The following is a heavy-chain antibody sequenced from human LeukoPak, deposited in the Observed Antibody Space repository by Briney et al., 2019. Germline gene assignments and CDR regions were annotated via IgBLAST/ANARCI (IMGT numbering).Heavy chain of an antibody. J-gene: IGHJ4*02. V-gene: IGHV4-39*07. Sequence: SETLSLTCTVSGGSISSSSNYWSWIRQPPGKGLEWIGEINHSGSTNYNSSLKSRVTISVDTSKNQFSLKLSSVTAADTAVYYCARGSKRLSTMVRGVLYYFDYWGQGTLVTVSS. CDR1: GGSISSSSNY. CDR3: ARGSKRLSTMVRGVLYYFDY. CDR2: INHSGST. D-gene: IGHD3-10*01.